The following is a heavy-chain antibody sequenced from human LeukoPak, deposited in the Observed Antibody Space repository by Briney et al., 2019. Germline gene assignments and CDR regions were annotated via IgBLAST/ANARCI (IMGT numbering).Heavy chain of an antibody. CDR2: ITSTTNYI. CDR1: GFTFSSYA. Sequence: PGGSLRLSCAASGFTFSSYAMTWVRQAPGKGPEWVSSITSTTNYIYYADSVKGRFTISRDNAKNSLYLQMHSLRAEDTAVYYCARVGYCSSSTCRNYFDYWGQGTLVTVSS. D-gene: IGHD2-2*01. J-gene: IGHJ4*02. V-gene: IGHV3-21*01. CDR3: ARVGYCSSSTCRNYFDY.